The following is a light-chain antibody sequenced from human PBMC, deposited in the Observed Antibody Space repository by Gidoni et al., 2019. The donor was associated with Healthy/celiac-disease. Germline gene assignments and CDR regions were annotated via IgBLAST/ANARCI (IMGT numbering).Light chain of an antibody. J-gene: IGKJ1*01. CDR2: GAS. V-gene: IGKV3-20*01. CDR1: QSVSSSY. CDR3: QQYGSSPRT. Sequence: EIVLTQSPGTLSLSPGDRATLSCRASQSVSSSYLDWYQQKPGQAPRLLIYGASSRAPGIPDRFSGSGSGTDFTLTISRLEPEDFAVYYCQQYGSSPRTFGQGTKVEIK.